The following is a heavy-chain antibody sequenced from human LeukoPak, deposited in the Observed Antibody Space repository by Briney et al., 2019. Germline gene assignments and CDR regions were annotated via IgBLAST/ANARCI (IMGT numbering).Heavy chain of an antibody. V-gene: IGHV1-8*01. Sequence: ASVKLSCKASGYTSTSYDINWVRQATGQGLGWMGWMNPNSGNTGYAQKFQGRDTMTRNTSISTAYIELSSLRSEDPAVYYCASGAVLRFLELLLYRQYQSNWFDPWGQGTLVTVTS. CDR1: GYTSTSYD. CDR2: MNPNSGNT. CDR3: ASGAVLRFLELLLYRQYQSNWFDP. J-gene: IGHJ5*02. D-gene: IGHD3-3*01.